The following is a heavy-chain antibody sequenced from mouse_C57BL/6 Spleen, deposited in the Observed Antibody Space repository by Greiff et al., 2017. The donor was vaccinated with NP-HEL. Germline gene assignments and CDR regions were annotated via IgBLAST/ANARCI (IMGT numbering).Heavy chain of an antibody. CDR1: GYTFTSYD. D-gene: IGHD2-4*01. J-gene: IGHJ3*01. V-gene: IGHV1-85*01. Sequence: VQRQQSGPELVKPGASVKLSCKASGYTFTSYDINWVNQRPGQGLEWIGWIYPRDGSTKYNDKFKGRATLTVDTSSSTAYMELYSLKSEDSAVYFGASDDYDYDPAWFAYWGQGTLVTVSA. CDR2: IYPRDGST. CDR3: ASDDYDYDPAWFAY.